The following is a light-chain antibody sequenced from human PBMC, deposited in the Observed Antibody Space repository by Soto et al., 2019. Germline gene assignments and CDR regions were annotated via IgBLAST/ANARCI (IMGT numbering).Light chain of an antibody. CDR1: SSDVGGYNY. CDR2: DVS. Sequence: QSALTQPRSVSGSPGQSVTISCTGTSSDVGGYNYVSWYQQHPGKAPKLMIYDVSKRPSGVPDRFSGSKSGNTASLTISGLQDEDEAVYYCCSYGGSYTLFGGGTKLTVL. CDR3: CSYGGSYTL. V-gene: IGLV2-11*01. J-gene: IGLJ2*01.